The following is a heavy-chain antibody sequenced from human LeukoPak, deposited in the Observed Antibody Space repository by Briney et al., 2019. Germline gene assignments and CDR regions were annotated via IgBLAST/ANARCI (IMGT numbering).Heavy chain of an antibody. CDR2: IKQDGSEK. CDR1: GFTLSSYW. J-gene: IGHJ6*02. Sequence: PGGSLRLSCAASGFTLSSYWMSWVRQAPGKGLEWVANIKQDGSEKYYVDSVKGRFTISRDNAKNSLYLQMNSLRAEDTAVYYCARDSDYDFWSPHGMDVWGQGTTVTVSS. D-gene: IGHD3-3*01. CDR3: ARDSDYDFWSPHGMDV. V-gene: IGHV3-7*01.